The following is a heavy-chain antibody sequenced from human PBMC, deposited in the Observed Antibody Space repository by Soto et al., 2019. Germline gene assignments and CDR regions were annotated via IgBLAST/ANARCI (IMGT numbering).Heavy chain of an antibody. CDR1: GFTFTNFA. D-gene: IGHD5-18*01. Sequence: PGGSLRLSCGASGFTFTNFAMHWVRQAPGKGLEWVAVISKDGSKTDFADSVKGRFTISRENSKNTVYLQMNSLTREDTALYYCARDAYSYKYLSDYWGLGTLVTVSS. CDR2: ISKDGSKT. V-gene: IGHV3-30*03. J-gene: IGHJ4*02. CDR3: ARDAYSYKYLSDY.